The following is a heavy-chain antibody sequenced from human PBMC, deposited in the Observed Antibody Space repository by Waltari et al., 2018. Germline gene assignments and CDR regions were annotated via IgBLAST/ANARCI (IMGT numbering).Heavy chain of an antibody. V-gene: IGHV3-7*01. CDR2: INGDGSAK. J-gene: IGHJ4*02. CDR3: VRDGLIHAADY. D-gene: IGHD2-15*01. Sequence: VQLVESGGGVVQPGGSLRLSCAASVFTFSNYYMMWVRQAPGKGLEWVANINGDGSAKNYMDSVRGRFTISRDNAKNSVYMQLNSLRDDDTAVYYCVRDGLIHAADYWGQGTLVSVSS. CDR1: VFTFSNYY.